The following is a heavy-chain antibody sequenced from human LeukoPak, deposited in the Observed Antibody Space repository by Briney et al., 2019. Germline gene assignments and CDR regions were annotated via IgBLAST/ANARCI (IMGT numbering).Heavy chain of an antibody. CDR1: GFSFTNFW. V-gene: IGHV3-7*04. CDR3: ARGDAFSGDH. Sequence: GGSLRLSCAVSGFSFTNFWMSWVRQAPGRGLEWVANIHPEGNEKYHVESVKGRSTISRDNTKNLLFLQMNGLRVEDTAVYYCARGDAFSGDHWGQGTLVTVSS. CDR2: IHPEGNEK. J-gene: IGHJ4*02.